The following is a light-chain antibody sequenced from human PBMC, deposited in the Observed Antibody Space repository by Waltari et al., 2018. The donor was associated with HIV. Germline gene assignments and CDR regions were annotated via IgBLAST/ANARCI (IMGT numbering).Light chain of an antibody. J-gene: IGKJ1*01. CDR1: QNVGNN. V-gene: IGKV3-15*01. CDR2: GAS. Sequence: EVVLTQAPAALSVFPGRRGTVSCTTSQNVGNNVAWYQKNSGQSPRLLIYGASTRATGVPGRFGGSGSWTEFNLTIASLQTDDSAVYYCQHYDNLSRTFGPGTTVEIK. CDR3: QHYDNLSRT.